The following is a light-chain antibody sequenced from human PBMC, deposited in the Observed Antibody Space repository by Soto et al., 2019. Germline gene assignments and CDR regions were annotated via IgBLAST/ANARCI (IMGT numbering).Light chain of an antibody. CDR1: QSISSNF. J-gene: IGKJ1*01. CDR3: QQYGGSPRT. V-gene: IGKV3-20*01. Sequence: EIVLTQSPGTLSLSPGEGATLSCRASQSISSNFLAWYQQKRGQAPRLLIHGASNRATGIPDRFSGSGSGTDFALTITRLEREDFAVYYCQQYGGSPRTFGQGIKVKV. CDR2: GAS.